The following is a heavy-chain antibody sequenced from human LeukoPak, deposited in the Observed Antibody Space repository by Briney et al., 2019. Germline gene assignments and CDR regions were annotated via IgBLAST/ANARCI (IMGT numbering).Heavy chain of an antibody. CDR3: ARNLLDYYDSSGSDFDY. V-gene: IGHV4-38-2*02. D-gene: IGHD3-22*01. CDR2: IYHSGST. J-gene: IGHJ4*02. CDR1: GYSISSGYY. Sequence: SETLSLTCTVSGYSISSGYYWGWIRQPPGKGLEWIGSIYHSGSTYYNPSLKSRVTISVDTSKNQFSLKLSSVTAADTAVYYCARNLLDYYDSSGSDFDYWGQGTLVTVSS.